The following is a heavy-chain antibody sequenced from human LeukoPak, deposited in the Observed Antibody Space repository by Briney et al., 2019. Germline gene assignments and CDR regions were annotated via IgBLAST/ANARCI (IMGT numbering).Heavy chain of an antibody. CDR1: GFTVSSYY. J-gene: IGHJ4*02. V-gene: IGHV3-66*01. Sequence: GGSLRLSCAASGFTVSSYYMSWVRQAPGKGLEWVSVIYSGGSTYYADSVKGRFTISRDNSKNMLYLQMNSLRAEDTAVYYCAREGMSWGCVFDYWGQGTLVTVSS. D-gene: IGHD7-27*01. CDR3: AREGMSWGCVFDY. CDR2: IYSGGST.